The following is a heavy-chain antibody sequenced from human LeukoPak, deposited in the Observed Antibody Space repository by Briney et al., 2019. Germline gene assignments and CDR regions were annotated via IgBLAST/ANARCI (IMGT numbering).Heavy chain of an antibody. CDR2: VYHSGTT. CDR3: ARHGSQQLVWTL. V-gene: IGHV4-38-2*01. CDR1: GYSINDGYY. D-gene: IGHD6-13*01. Sequence: SETLSLTCAGSGYSINDGYYWGWIRQPPGKGLEWIGSVYHSGTTYYNPSLQGRVGISADMSRNQFSLRLNSMTAADTAVYYCARHGSQQLVWTLWGQGTLVTVSS. J-gene: IGHJ4*02.